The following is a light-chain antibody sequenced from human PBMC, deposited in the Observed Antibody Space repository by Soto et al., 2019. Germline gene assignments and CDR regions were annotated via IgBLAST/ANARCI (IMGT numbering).Light chain of an antibody. CDR3: SSYTSSSTLL. J-gene: IGLJ1*01. CDR2: DVS. CDR1: SSDVGGYNY. Sequence: QSVLTQPASVSGSPGQSITISCTGTSSDVGGYNYVSWYQQHPGKAPKLMIYDVSNRPSGVSNRFSGSKSSNTASLTISGLQAEDEAHYYCSSYTSSSTLLFGTGTKVT. V-gene: IGLV2-14*01.